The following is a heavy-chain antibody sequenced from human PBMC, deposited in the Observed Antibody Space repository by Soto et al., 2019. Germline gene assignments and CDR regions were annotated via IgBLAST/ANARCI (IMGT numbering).Heavy chain of an antibody. V-gene: IGHV4-4*02. CDR1: GISISNYNW. CDR3: ARVGRSGLYCYFGLDV. Sequence: SETLSLPCSVSGISISNYNWWTWFRQPPGKGLEWGGDIYQTGITNYSPSLNSRVTISVDNSKNHFSLRLTSVSAADTAVYYCARVGRSGLYCYFGLDVWGQGTTVTVSS. CDR2: IYQTGIT. J-gene: IGHJ6*02.